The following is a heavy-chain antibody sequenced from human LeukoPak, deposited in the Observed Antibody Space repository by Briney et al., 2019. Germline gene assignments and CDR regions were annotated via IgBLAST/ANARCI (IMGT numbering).Heavy chain of an antibody. CDR2: IYYSGST. Sequence: PSETLSLTCTVSGGSISSSSYYWGWIRQPPGKGLEWIGSIYYSGSTYYNPSLKSRVTISVDTSKNQFSLKLSSVTAADTAVYYCARQDSGSYSTASYPYWGQGTLVTVSS. J-gene: IGHJ4*02. CDR3: ARQDSGSYSTASYPY. CDR1: GGSISSSSYY. D-gene: IGHD1-26*01. V-gene: IGHV4-39*01.